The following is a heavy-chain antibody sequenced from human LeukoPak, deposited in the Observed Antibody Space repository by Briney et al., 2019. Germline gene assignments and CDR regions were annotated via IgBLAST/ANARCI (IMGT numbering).Heavy chain of an antibody. CDR1: GFTFSSYG. J-gene: IGHJ5*02. Sequence: GGSLRLSCAASGFTFSSYGMHWVRQAPGKGLEWVAVISYDGSNKYYADSVKGRFTISRDNSKNTLYLQMNSLRAEDTAVYYCAKGLDRWGQGTLVTVSP. V-gene: IGHV3-30*18. CDR3: AKGLDR. CDR2: ISYDGSNK.